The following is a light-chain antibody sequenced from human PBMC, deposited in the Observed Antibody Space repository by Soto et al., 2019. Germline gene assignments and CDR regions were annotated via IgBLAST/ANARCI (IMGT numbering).Light chain of an antibody. CDR2: SVS. CDR1: QPVSSDF. J-gene: IGKJ1*01. V-gene: IGKV3-20*01. CDR3: QQYGRTLWT. Sequence: EVVLTQSQGALSLSPGDRATLSCSASQPVSSDFLAWYQHKPGQAPRLLIYSVSNRATGIPDRFSGSGSGTDFTLTISRLEPEDFAVYYCQQYGRTLWTFGQGTKVEIK.